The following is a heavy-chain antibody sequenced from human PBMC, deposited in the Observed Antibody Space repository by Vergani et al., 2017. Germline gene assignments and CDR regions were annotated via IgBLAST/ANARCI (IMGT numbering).Heavy chain of an antibody. CDR3: AGPQGTSAYYYGGFDY. CDR2: ISSDGGST. Sequence: EVQLLESGGDLIQPGGSLRLSCEASGFTFSTYAMTWVRQAPGKGLEWVSTISSDGGSTYYADSVKGRFTISRDNSKNTLSLQMNSLTAEDTAIYYCAGPQGTSAYYYGGFDYWGQGILVTVSS. D-gene: IGHD3-22*01. V-gene: IGHV3-23*01. CDR1: GFTFSTYA. J-gene: IGHJ4*02.